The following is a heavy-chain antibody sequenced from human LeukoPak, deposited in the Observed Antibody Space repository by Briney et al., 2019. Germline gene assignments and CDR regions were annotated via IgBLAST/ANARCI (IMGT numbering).Heavy chain of an antibody. J-gene: IGHJ4*02. V-gene: IGHV4-4*07. Sequence: SETLSLTCTVSGGSTNTYCWSWIRQPAAKGLEWIGRIYPSGSTYYNPSLKSRVTISIDKSKNQFSLRLTSVTAADTAVYYCARDRSGYSGYYFDYWGQGSVVTVS. D-gene: IGHD5-12*01. CDR2: IYPSGST. CDR1: GGSTNTYC. CDR3: ARDRSGYSGYYFDY.